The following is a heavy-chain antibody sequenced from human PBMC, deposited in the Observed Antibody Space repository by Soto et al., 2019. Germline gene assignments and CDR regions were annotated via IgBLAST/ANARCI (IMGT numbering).Heavy chain of an antibody. V-gene: IGHV3-21*06. D-gene: IGHD2-2*01. J-gene: IGHJ5*01. Sequence: EVQLVESGGGLVKPGGSLRLSCAASGFTFSRYGMNWLRQAPGKGLEWVASISSSKSYVYYADSVKGRFSTSRDNAKNILYLEMYALRTEDTAVYYGGRDPSEGRVGKSFESWGQGTLITVSS. CDR3: GRDPSEGRVGKSFES. CDR2: ISSSKSYV. CDR1: GFTFSRYG.